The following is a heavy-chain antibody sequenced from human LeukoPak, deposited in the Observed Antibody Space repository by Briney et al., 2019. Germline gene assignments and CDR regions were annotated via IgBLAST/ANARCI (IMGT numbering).Heavy chain of an antibody. V-gene: IGHV3-33*01. CDR1: GFTFSSYG. CDR2: IWYDGSNK. J-gene: IGHJ4*02. Sequence: GRSLRLSCAAFGFTFSSYGMHWVRQAPGKGLEWVAVIWYDGSNKYYADSVKGRFTISRDNSKNTLYLQMNSLRAEDTAVYYCARDHGVDTAMVLDYWGQGTLVTVSS. CDR3: ARDHGVDTAMVLDY. D-gene: IGHD5-18*01.